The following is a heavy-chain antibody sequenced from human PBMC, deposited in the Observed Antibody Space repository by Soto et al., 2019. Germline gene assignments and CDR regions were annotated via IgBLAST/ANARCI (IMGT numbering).Heavy chain of an antibody. CDR3: ARGIATGQLDP. Sequence: ASVKVSCKASGYAFTRYTMNWVRQAPGQRLEWMGWINPDNGNTKSSQKFQDRVIITRDTSASTAYMDLSSLRSEDTAVYYCARGIATGQLDPWGQGTLVTVSS. D-gene: IGHD2-15*01. CDR1: GYAFTRYT. CDR2: INPDNGNT. V-gene: IGHV1-3*01. J-gene: IGHJ5*02.